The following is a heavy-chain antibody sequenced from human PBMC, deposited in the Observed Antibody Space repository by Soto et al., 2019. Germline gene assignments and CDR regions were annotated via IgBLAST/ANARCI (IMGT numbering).Heavy chain of an antibody. J-gene: IGHJ5*02. CDR2: ISSTTNYI. V-gene: IGHV3-21*06. Sequence: GGSLRLSCAASGFTFTRYSMNWVRQAPGKGLEWVSSISSTTNYIYYGDSMKGRFTISRDNAKNSLYLQMMSLTAEDTAIYYCVRGGGGGLFDPWGQGTMVTVSS. CDR3: VRGGGGGLFDP. CDR1: GFTFTRYS. D-gene: IGHD2-15*01.